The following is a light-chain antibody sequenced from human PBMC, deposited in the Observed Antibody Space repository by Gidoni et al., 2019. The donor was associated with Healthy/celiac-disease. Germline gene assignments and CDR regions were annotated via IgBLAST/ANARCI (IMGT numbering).Light chain of an antibody. CDR2: KAS. Sequence: IQMTQPPSTRSASGGDRGTITCRASKSISSWLAWYQQKPGKAPKPLIYKASSLESGVPSRFSGSGSGTEFTLTISSLQPDDFATYYCQQYNSYSWTFGQGTKVEIK. V-gene: IGKV1-5*03. CDR3: QQYNSYSWT. J-gene: IGKJ1*01. CDR1: KSISSW.